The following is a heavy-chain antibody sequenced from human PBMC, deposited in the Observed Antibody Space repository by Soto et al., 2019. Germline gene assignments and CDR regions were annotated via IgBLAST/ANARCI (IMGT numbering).Heavy chain of an antibody. CDR2: IYYTGLT. CDR1: GDSIDSGNNY. Sequence: PSETLSLTCSVSGDSIDSGNNYWGWIRQTPGKGLEWIGTIYYTGLTYYKPSLKSRVTISVDTSENQFSLKLTSVTAAGTAVYYCVSPDSTSWPKFDPWGQGTLVTVSS. J-gene: IGHJ5*02. D-gene: IGHD6-13*01. V-gene: IGHV4-39*01. CDR3: VSPDSTSWPKFDP.